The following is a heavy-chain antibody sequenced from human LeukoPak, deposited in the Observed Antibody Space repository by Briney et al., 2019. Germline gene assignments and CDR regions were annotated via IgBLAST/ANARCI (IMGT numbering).Heavy chain of an antibody. D-gene: IGHD1-26*01. V-gene: IGHV3-23*01. CDR1: GFTFDNYR. CDR3: TKRVKYGGTWDHFAD. Sequence: GGSLRLSRAASGFTFDNYRMSWVRQAPGKGLEWVSTVNDDGGNTYYADSVKGRFTISRDNPKSTLILQMNSLRVEDTALYYCTKRVKYGGTWDHFADWGQGTLVTVSS. CDR2: VNDDGGNT. J-gene: IGHJ4*02.